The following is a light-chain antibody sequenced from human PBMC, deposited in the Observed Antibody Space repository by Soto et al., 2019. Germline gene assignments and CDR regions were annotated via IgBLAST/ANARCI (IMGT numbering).Light chain of an antibody. J-gene: IGLJ2*01. CDR1: GSDY. CDR2: DVS. Sequence: QSVLTQPASVSGSPGQSITISCTGTGSDYVSWYQQHPGKAPRLIIYDVSDRPSGVSNRFSGSTSGNTASLTISGLQAEDEDHYYCCSYKASSVLFGGGTKLTVL. V-gene: IGLV2-14*03. CDR3: CSYKASSVL.